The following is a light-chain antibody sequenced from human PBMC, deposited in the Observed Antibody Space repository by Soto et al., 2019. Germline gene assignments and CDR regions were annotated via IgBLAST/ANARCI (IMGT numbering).Light chain of an antibody. CDR3: SSYTNIDTRACV. V-gene: IGLV2-14*01. CDR2: EVT. Sequence: QSVLTQPASVSGSPGQSITISCTGTSGDIGSYNRVSWYQQHPGKAPKLIIYEVTDRPSGVSNRFSGSKSGNTASLTISGLRAEDEAEYYCSSYTNIDTRACVFGTGTKLNVL. CDR1: SGDIGSYNR. J-gene: IGLJ1*01.